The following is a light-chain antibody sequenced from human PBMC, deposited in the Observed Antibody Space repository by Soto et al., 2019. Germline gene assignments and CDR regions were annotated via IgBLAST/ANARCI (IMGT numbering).Light chain of an antibody. V-gene: IGKV3-20*01. CDR2: GAS. J-gene: IGKJ1*01. Sequence: EVVLTQSPGTLSLFPGEGATLSCRASQSVSSSYIAWYQQRPGQTPSLLIYGASTRATGIPDRFSGSGSGTDFTLTISRLEPEDFAVYYCQQYGSSGKFGQGTKVDIK. CDR1: QSVSSSY. CDR3: QQYGSSGK.